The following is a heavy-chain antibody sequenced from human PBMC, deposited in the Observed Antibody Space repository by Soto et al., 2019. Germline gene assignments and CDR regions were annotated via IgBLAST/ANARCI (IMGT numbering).Heavy chain of an antibody. Sequence: SETLSLTCTVSGGSISSYYWGWIRQPPGKGLEWIGYIFYSGITNYNPSPESRVTISVDTSKNQFSLKVNSVTAADTAVYYCARHYPIGNNWNYFDYRGQGTLVTVSS. CDR3: ARHYPIGNNWNYFDY. V-gene: IGHV4-59*08. J-gene: IGHJ4*02. CDR2: IFYSGIT. CDR1: GGSISSYY. D-gene: IGHD1-1*01.